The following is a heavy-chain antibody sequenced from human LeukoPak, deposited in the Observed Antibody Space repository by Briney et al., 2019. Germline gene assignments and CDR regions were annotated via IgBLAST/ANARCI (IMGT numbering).Heavy chain of an antibody. D-gene: IGHD3-22*01. CDR3: ARAIDSSARNGFDP. V-gene: IGHV4-4*07. CDR1: GGPISTYY. J-gene: IGHJ5*02. Sequence: PSETLSLTCSVSGGPISTYYWSWIRQPAGKGLEWIGRIHTSGSTNYNPSLKSRLTLSVDTSKNQLSLKLTSVTAADTAVYYCARAIDSSARNGFDPWGQGTLVTVSS. CDR2: IHTSGST.